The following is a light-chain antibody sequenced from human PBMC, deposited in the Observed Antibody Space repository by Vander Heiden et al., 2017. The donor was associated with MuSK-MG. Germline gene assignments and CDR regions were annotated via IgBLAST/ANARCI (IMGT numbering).Light chain of an antibody. J-gene: IGLJ2*01. Sequence: SALTQPAAVSGSPGQSITISCPGTSSDVWGYNYVSWDQQHPGKAPKLMIDDVRKRPSGVANRFAGSKSGNTASLTISGLQDEDEAYYDCSSYTSSRMPFGGGTKLTVL. CDR1: SSDVWGYNY. CDR3: SSYTSSRMP. V-gene: IGLV2-14*03. CDR2: DVR.